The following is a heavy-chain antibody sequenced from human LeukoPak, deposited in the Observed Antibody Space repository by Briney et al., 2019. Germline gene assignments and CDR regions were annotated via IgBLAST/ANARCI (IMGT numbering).Heavy chain of an antibody. CDR3: ARTSHDFWSGYSYYFDY. D-gene: IGHD3-3*01. Sequence: SETLSLTCAVSGGSISSGGYSWSWIRQPPGRSLEWIGYIYHSGSTYYNPSLKSRVTISVDRSKNQCSLKLSSVTAADTAVYYCARTSHDFWSGYSYYFDYWGQGTPVTVSS. CDR2: IYHSGST. J-gene: IGHJ4*02. V-gene: IGHV4-30-2*01. CDR1: GGSISSGGYS.